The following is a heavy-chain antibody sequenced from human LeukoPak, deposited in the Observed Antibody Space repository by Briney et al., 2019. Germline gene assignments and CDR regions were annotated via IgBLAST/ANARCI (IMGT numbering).Heavy chain of an antibody. J-gene: IGHJ3*02. CDR2: ISGSGGST. V-gene: IGHV3-23*01. Sequence: GGSLRLSCAASGFTFSSDAVSWGRQAPGKGLEWVSAISGSGGSTYYADSVKGRFTISRDNSKNTLYLQMNSLRAEDTAVYYCATIHYYDVFDIWGQGTMVTVSS. CDR3: ATIHYYDVFDI. CDR1: GFTFSSDA. D-gene: IGHD3-10*01.